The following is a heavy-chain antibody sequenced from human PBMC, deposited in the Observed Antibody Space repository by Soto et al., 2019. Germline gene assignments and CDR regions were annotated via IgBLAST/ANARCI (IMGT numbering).Heavy chain of an antibody. CDR3: ARGSGSFYALGH. V-gene: IGHV1-3*04. Sequence: QGQLVQSGAEVKKPGASVKVSCKASGYTFTSYTMHWVRQAPGQRPEWMGWINIAKGNTQYSQKLQGRVTFTRDTSASTAYMELSTLRSEDTAVYYCARGSGSFYALGHWGQGTLVTVSS. J-gene: IGHJ4*02. CDR2: INIAKGNT. CDR1: GYTFTSYT. D-gene: IGHD3-10*01.